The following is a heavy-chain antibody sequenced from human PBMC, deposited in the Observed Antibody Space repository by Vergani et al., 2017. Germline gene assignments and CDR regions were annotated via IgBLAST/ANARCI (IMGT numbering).Heavy chain of an antibody. Sequence: QVQLVQSGAEVKKPGSSVKVSCKASGGTFSSYAISWVRQAPGQGLEWMGGIIPIFGTANYAQKFQGRVTITADESTSTAYMALSSLRSEDTAVYYCARGRGYSGYDTPYYFDYWGQGTLVTVSS. CDR2: IIPIFGTA. CDR1: GGTFSSYA. J-gene: IGHJ4*02. CDR3: ARGRGYSGYDTPYYFDY. V-gene: IGHV1-69*01. D-gene: IGHD5-12*01.